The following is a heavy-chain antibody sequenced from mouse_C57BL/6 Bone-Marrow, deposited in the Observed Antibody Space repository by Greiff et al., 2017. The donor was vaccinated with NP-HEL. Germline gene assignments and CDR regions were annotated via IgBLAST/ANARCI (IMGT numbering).Heavy chain of an antibody. CDR3: ARRKDAFYDYDVGAMDY. J-gene: IGHJ4*01. D-gene: IGHD2-4*01. V-gene: IGHV5-4*03. CDR1: GFTFSSYA. CDR2: ISDGGSYT. Sequence: EVKLVESGGGLVKPGGSLKLSCAASGFTFSSYAMSWVRQTPEKRLEWVATISDGGSYTYYPDNVKGRFTISRDNAKNNLYLQMSHLKSEDTAMYYCARRKDAFYDYDVGAMDYWGQGTSVTVSS.